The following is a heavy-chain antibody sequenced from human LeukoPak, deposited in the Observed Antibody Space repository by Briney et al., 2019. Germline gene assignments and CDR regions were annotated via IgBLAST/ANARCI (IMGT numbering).Heavy chain of an antibody. J-gene: IGHJ4*02. CDR3: ARIRSDYGSGSYPDY. CDR2: IDWDDNK. Sequence: SGPTLVNPTQTLTLTCTFSGFSLGTSGMCVSWIRQPPGKALEWLARIDWDDNKYYSTSLKTRLTISKDTSKNQVVLTMTNMDPVDTATYYCARIRSDYGSGSYPDYWGQGTLVTVSS. D-gene: IGHD3-10*01. CDR1: GFSLGTSGMC. V-gene: IGHV2-70*11.